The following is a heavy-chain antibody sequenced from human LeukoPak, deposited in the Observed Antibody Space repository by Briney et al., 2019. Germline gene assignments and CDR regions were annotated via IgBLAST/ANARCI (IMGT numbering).Heavy chain of an antibody. CDR2: ISAYNGNT. V-gene: IGHV1-18*01. J-gene: IGHJ5*02. CDR1: GYTFTSYG. Sequence: ASVKVSCKASGYTFTSYGISWVRQAPGQGLEWMGWISAYNGNTNYAQKLQGRVTMTTDTSTSTAYMELRSLRSDDTAVYYCARVGWELLYVNWLDPWGQGTLVTVSS. CDR3: ARVGWELLYVNWLDP. D-gene: IGHD1-26*01.